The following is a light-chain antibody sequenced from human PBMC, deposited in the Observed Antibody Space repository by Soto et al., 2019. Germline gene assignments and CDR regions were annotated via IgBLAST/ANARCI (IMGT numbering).Light chain of an antibody. V-gene: IGKV3-20*01. CDR3: QLYGSSPRYT. CDR2: GAS. Sequence: EIVLTQSPGTLSLSPGERATLSCRASQSVSSNYLAWYQQKPGQAPRLLIYGASSRATGIPDRFSGSGSGTDFTLTISRLEPEDFAVYYCQLYGSSPRYTFGQGTELEIK. J-gene: IGKJ2*01. CDR1: QSVSSNY.